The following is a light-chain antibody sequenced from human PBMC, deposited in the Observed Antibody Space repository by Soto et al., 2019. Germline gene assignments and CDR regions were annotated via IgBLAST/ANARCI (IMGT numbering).Light chain of an antibody. CDR3: QQYGSSYPWT. CDR1: QSVSSSY. V-gene: IGKV3-20*01. Sequence: EMGMTQSPCTLSVSTGERATLSCRASQSVSSSYLAWYQQKPGQAPRLLIYGASSRATGIPDRFSGSGSGTDFTLTIRRLEPEDFAVYYCQQYGSSYPWTFGQGTKVDIK. CDR2: GAS. J-gene: IGKJ1*01.